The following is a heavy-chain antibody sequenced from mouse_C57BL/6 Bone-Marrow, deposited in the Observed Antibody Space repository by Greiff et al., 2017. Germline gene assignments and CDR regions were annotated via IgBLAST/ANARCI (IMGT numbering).Heavy chain of an antibody. D-gene: IGHD1-1*01. CDR1: GYTFTSYW. V-gene: IGHV1-5*01. Sequence: EVQLQESGTVLARPGASVKMSCKTSGYTFTSYWMHWVKQRPGQGPEWIGAIYPGNSDTSYNQKFKGKAKLTAVTSASTAYMELSSLTNEDSAVYYCTRRITTVVATADYWGQGTSLTVSS. CDR2: IYPGNSDT. J-gene: IGHJ2*02. CDR3: TRRITTVVATADY.